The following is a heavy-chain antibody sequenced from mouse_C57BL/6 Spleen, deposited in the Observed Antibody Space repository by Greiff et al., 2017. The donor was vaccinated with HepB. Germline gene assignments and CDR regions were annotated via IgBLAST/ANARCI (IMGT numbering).Heavy chain of an antibody. D-gene: IGHD3-2*02. V-gene: IGHV1-82*01. Sequence: LQESGPELVKPGASVKISCKASGYAFSSSWMNWVKQRPGKGLEWIGRIYPGDGDTNYNGKFKGKATLTADKSSSTAYMQLSSLTSEDSAVYFCARSELRLPYWYFDVWGTGTTVTVSS. J-gene: IGHJ1*03. CDR3: ARSELRLPYWYFDV. CDR1: GYAFSSSW. CDR2: IYPGDGDT.